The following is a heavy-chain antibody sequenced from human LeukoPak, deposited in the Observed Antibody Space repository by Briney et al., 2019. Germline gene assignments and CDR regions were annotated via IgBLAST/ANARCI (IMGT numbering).Heavy chain of an antibody. J-gene: IGHJ5*02. CDR1: GYTFTSYA. D-gene: IGHD4-17*01. CDR2: IIPIFGTA. CDR3: ARGDYGDYQISRWFDP. Sequence: SMKVSCKASGYTFTSYAISWVRQAPGQGLERMGGIIPIFGTANYAQKFQGRVTITADKSTSTAYMELSSLRSEDTAVYYCARGDYGDYQISRWFDPWGQGTLVTVSS. V-gene: IGHV1-69*06.